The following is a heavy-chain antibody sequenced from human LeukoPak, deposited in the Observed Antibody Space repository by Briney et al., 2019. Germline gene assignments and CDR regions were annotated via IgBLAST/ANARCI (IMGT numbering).Heavy chain of an antibody. J-gene: IGHJ3*02. Sequence: GGSLRLSCAASGFTFDDYGMSWVRQAPGKGLECVSVIYSGGSTYYADSVKGRFTISRHNSKNTLYLQMNSLRAEDTAVYYCARVWKQWLAQTGAFDIWGQGTMVTVSS. V-gene: IGHV3-53*04. CDR3: ARVWKQWLAQTGAFDI. D-gene: IGHD6-19*01. CDR1: GFTFDDYG. CDR2: IYSGGST.